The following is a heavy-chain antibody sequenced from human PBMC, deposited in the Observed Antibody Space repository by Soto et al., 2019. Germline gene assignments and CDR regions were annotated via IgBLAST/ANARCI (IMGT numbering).Heavy chain of an antibody. V-gene: IGHV3-30*18. J-gene: IGHJ6*02. D-gene: IGHD4-17*01. Sequence: AGGSLRLSCAASGFTFSSYGMHWVRQAPGKGLEWVAVISYDGSNKYYADSVKGRFTISRDNSKNTLYLQMNSLRAEDTAVYYCAKLTTVTTYYYYGMDVWGQGTTGTVSS. CDR3: AKLTTVTTYYYYGMDV. CDR1: GFTFSSYG. CDR2: ISYDGSNK.